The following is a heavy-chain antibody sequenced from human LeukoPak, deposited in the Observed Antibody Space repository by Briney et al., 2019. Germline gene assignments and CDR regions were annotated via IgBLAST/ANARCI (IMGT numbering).Heavy chain of an antibody. CDR3: AKFGLDTNGYWTSFDS. Sequence: PSETLSLTCSVSDGSNSRYYWSWIRQSPGKGLEWIGYIHYSGSTNYNPSLKSRATISVDTSKSQFSLNLNSVTAADTAMYYCAKFGLDTNGYWTSFDSWGQGTLVTASS. D-gene: IGHD2-8*01. CDR2: IHYSGST. V-gene: IGHV4-59*01. CDR1: DGSNSRYY. J-gene: IGHJ5*01.